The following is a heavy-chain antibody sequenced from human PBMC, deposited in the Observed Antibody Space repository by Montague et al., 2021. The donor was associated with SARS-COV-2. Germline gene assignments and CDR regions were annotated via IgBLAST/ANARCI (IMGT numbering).Heavy chain of an antibody. J-gene: IGHJ4*02. CDR3: ARGGGYSYGALDY. D-gene: IGHD5-18*01. V-gene: IGHV4-34*01. CDR1: GFTFSDYY. CDR2: INHSGST. Sequence: LRLSCAASGFTFSDYYWSWIRQPPGKGLEWIWEINHSGSTNYNPALKSRVTISVDTSTKQFSLRLNSVTAADTAVYYCARGGGYSYGALDYWGQGTLVTVSS.